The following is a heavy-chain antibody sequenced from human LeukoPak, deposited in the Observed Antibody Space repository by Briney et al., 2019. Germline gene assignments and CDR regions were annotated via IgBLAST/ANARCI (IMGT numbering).Heavy chain of an antibody. CDR3: ARLAYGDYLNDY. CDR2: MNPNSGNT. V-gene: IGHV1-8*03. D-gene: IGHD4-17*01. Sequence: ASVKVSCKASGYTFTSYDINWVRQATGQGLEWMGWMNPNSGNTGYAQKFQGRVTITRNTSISTAYMELSSLRSEDTAVYYCARLAYGDYLNDYWGQGTLVTVSS. CDR1: GYTFTSYD. J-gene: IGHJ4*02.